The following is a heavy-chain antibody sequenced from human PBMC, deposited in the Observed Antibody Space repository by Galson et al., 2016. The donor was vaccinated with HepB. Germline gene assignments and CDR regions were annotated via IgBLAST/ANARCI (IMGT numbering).Heavy chain of an antibody. V-gene: IGHV4-61*01. J-gene: IGHJ6*03. CDR1: GGSVNRDSYY. Sequence: SETLSLTCTVSGGSVNRDSYYWIWIRQPPGKGLEYIGYFYHSGSTHYNPSLRSRGTISVDTSKNQFSLKMNSVTAADTAVYYCARLIRHYYYFYMDVWGRGTTVIVSS. CDR3: ARLIRHYYYFYMDV. CDR2: FYHSGST. D-gene: IGHD3-16*01.